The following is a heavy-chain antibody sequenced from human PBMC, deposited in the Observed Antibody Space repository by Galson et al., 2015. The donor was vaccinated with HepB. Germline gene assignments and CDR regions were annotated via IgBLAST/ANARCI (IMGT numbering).Heavy chain of an antibody. CDR1: GFTFSNYG. Sequence: SLRLSCAASGFTFSNYGMRWVRQAPGKGLEWVAVIWYDGSNKYYADSVKGRFTISRDNSKNTLYLQMNSLRAEDTAVYYCARDEIYWTNGVCYILDYWGQGTLVTVSS. J-gene: IGHJ4*02. D-gene: IGHD2-8*01. CDR3: ARDEIYWTNGVCYILDY. CDR2: IWYDGSNK. V-gene: IGHV3-33*01.